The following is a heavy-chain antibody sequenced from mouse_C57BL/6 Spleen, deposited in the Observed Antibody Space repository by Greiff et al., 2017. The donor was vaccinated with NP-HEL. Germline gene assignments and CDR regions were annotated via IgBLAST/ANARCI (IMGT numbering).Heavy chain of an antibody. D-gene: IGHD1-1*01. V-gene: IGHV14-4*01. J-gene: IGHJ4*01. CDR2: IDPENGDT. CDR3: TIMTTVVEFTEMDY. CDR1: GFNFTDDY. Sequence: VQLQQSGAELVRPGASVTLSCTASGFNFTDDYMHWVKQRPEQGLEWIGWIDPENGDTEYASKFKGKATITVDKSSNTAYMQLSSLTSEDTAVYYGTIMTTVVEFTEMDYWGQGTSVTVSS.